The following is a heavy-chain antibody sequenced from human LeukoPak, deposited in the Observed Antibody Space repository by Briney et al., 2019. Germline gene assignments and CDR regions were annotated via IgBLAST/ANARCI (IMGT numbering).Heavy chain of an antibody. CDR1: GYTFTSYA. Sequence: ASVKVSCKASGYTFTSYAMNWVRQAPGQGLEWMGWINTNTGNPTYAQGFTGRFVFSLDTSVSTACLQISSLKAEDTAVYYCARDLALGELSGAFDIWGQGTMVTVSS. CDR3: ARDLALGELSGAFDI. V-gene: IGHV7-4-1*02. J-gene: IGHJ3*02. D-gene: IGHD3-16*02. CDR2: INTNTGNP.